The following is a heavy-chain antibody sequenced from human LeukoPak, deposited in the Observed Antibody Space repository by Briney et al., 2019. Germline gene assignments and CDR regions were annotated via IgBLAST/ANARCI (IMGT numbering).Heavy chain of an antibody. CDR1: GGSISGYY. V-gene: IGHV4-59*01. CDR2: ISYSGST. J-gene: IGHJ6*02. CDR3: ARVKVRPEVYYYYGMDV. Sequence: SETLSLTCTDSGGSISGYYWSWIRQPPGKGLEWIAYISYSGSTNYNPSLKSRVAISVDTSKNQFSLKLNSVTAADTAVYYCARVKVRPEVYYYYGMDVWGQGTTVTVSS.